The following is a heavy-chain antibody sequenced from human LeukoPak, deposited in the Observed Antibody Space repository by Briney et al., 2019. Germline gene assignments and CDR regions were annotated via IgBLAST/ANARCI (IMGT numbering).Heavy chain of an antibody. J-gene: IGHJ4*02. D-gene: IGHD3-10*01. V-gene: IGHV3-23*01. CDR3: ARGPISGSYYGGAYYFDY. Sequence: GGSLRLSCAASGFTFSSYGMSWVRQAPGKGLEWVSAISGSGGSTYYADSVKGRFTISRDNSKNTLYLQMNSLRAEDTAVYYCARGPISGSYYGGAYYFDYWGQGTLVTVSS. CDR2: ISGSGGST. CDR1: GFTFSSYG.